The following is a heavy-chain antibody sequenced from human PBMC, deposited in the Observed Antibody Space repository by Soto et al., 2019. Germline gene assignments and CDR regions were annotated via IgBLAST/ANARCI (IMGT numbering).Heavy chain of an antibody. V-gene: IGHV1-69*13. D-gene: IGHD5-12*01. Sequence: SVKVSCKASGGTFSSYAISWVRQAPGQGLEWMGGIIPIFGTANYAQKFQGRVTITADESTCTAYMELSSLRSEDTAVYYCARPKEATSAYSYYFDYWGQGTLVTVSS. CDR2: IIPIFGTA. CDR3: ARPKEATSAYSYYFDY. CDR1: GGTFSSYA. J-gene: IGHJ4*02.